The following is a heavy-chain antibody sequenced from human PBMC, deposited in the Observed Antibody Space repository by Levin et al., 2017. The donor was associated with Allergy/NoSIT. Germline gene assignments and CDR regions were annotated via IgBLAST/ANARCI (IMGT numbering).Heavy chain of an antibody. D-gene: IGHD1-26*01. J-gene: IGHJ4*02. CDR3: VYGNYYYYVES. CDR1: GNRFSSYW. CDR2: IYPGDSDT. V-gene: IGHV5-51*01. Sequence: GESLKISCKDSGNRFSSYWIGWVRQMPGKGLEWMGIIYPGDSDTRYSPSFQGQVTISADKSITTTYLQWSSLTTSDTAMYYCVYGNYYYYVESWGQGTVVTVSS.